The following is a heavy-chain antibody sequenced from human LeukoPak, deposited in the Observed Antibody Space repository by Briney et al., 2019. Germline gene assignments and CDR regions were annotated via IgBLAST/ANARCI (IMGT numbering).Heavy chain of an antibody. CDR2: IRYDGSNK. CDR1: GFTFSSYG. D-gene: IGHD6-13*01. J-gene: IGHJ4*02. CDR3: AKEEAAAAASDY. Sequence: GGSLRLSCAAPGFTFSSYGMHWVRQAPGKGLEWVAFIRYDGSNKYYADSVKGRFTISRDNSKNTLYLQMNSLRAEDTAVYYCAKEEAAAAASDYWGQGTLVTVSS. V-gene: IGHV3-30*02.